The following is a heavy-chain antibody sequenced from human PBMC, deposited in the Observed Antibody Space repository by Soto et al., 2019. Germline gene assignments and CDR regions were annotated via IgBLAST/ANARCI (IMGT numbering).Heavy chain of an antibody. J-gene: IGHJ4*02. CDR1: AFTFSRYS. CDR2: ISSTTNYI. CDR3: ARESEDLTSNFDY. V-gene: IGHV3-21*01. Sequence: GSLRLSCAASAFTFSRYSMNWVRQAPGKGLEWVSSISSTTNYIYYADSMKGRFTVSRDNAKNSVYLDMNSLSAEDTAVYYCARESEDLTSNFDYWGQGTLVTVSS.